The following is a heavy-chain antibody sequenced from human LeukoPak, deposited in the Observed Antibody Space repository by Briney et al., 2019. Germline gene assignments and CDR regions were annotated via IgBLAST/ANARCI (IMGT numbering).Heavy chain of an antibody. CDR1: GFTFSGYW. V-gene: IGHV3-11*01. CDR2: ISSSGSTI. J-gene: IGHJ3*02. CDR3: ASSLAVAGIHAFDI. D-gene: IGHD6-19*01. Sequence: PGESLRLSCAASGFTFSGYWIHWVRLAPGKGLEWVSYISSSGSTIYYADSVKGRFTISRDNAKNSLYLQMNSLRAEDTAVYYCASSLAVAGIHAFDIWGQGTMVTVSS.